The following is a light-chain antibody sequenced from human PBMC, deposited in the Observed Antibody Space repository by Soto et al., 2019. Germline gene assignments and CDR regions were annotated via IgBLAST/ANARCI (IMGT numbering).Light chain of an antibody. CDR3: QHYNSYPFT. Sequence: TQSPSTLSLSPGEGVTLSCRASQSVTVNSLAWYQQKPGKTPQLLIHDASTLESGVPSRFSGSGSGTDFTLTISGLQPDDFATYYCQHYNSYPFTFGPGTKVDI. CDR2: DAS. CDR1: QSVTVNS. V-gene: IGKV1-5*01. J-gene: IGKJ3*01.